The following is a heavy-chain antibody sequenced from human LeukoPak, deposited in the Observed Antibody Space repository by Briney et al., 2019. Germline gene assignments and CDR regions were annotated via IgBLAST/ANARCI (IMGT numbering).Heavy chain of an antibody. CDR3: ARGSPHCSGGSCYFFDY. D-gene: IGHD2-15*01. Sequence: PSETLSLTCTVSGGSISSSSYYWSWIRQPPGKGLEWIGEINHSGSTNYNPSLKSRVTISVDTSKNQFSLKLSSVTAADTAVYYCARGSPHCSGGSCYFFDYWGHGTMVTVSS. CDR2: INHSGST. V-gene: IGHV4-39*07. CDR1: GGSISSSSYY. J-gene: IGHJ3*01.